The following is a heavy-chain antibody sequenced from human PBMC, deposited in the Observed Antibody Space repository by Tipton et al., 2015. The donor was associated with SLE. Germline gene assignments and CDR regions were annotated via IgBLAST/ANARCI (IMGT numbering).Heavy chain of an antibody. D-gene: IGHD1-1*01. Sequence: TLSLTCTVSGGSISSHYWSWIRQPPGKGLEWIGYIYYSGSTNYNPSLKSRVTISVDTSKNQFSLKLSSVTAADTAVYYCARDDEQLAVADWGQGTLVTVSS. CDR1: GGSISSHY. CDR2: IYYSGST. V-gene: IGHV4-59*11. J-gene: IGHJ4*02. CDR3: ARDDEQLAVAD.